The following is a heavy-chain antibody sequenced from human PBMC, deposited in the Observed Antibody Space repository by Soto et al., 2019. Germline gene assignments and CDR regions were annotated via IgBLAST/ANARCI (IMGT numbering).Heavy chain of an antibody. J-gene: IGHJ4*02. CDR1: GFTFSNYE. CDR2: INTGGGAI. V-gene: IGHV3-48*03. D-gene: IGHD3-10*01. Sequence: EVQMVESGGGLVQPGGSLRLSCVVSGFTFSNYEMNWVHQAPGKGLDWVAYINTGGGAIYYADSVKGRFTISRDNAKNSLYLQMNSLRVEDTAVYYCARFDGASRGYWGQGTLVTVSS. CDR3: ARFDGASRGY.